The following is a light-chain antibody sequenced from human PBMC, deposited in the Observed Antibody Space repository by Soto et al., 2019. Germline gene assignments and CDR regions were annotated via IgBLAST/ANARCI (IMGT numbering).Light chain of an antibody. Sequence: EIVMTQSPATLSVSPGERATLSCGASHSVRSKLAWYKQKPGQAPRLLIYDASTRATGVPARFRGSGSGTEFTLSISRLEPEDFAVYYCQQYDTSPRTFGQGTKVDIK. CDR3: QQYDTSPRT. V-gene: IGKV3-15*01. J-gene: IGKJ1*01. CDR1: HSVRSK. CDR2: DAS.